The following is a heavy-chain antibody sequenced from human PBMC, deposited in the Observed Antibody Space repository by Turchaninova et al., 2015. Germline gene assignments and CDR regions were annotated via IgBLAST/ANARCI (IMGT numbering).Heavy chain of an antibody. CDR2: INSVGSSV. D-gene: IGHD4-23*01. CDR3: ARDPEVVTLVN. Sequence: EVQLVESGGGLVQPGGSLRLSCAASGFTVSNYWMHWVRKAPGKGMVWVSRINSVGSSVSYAASVKGRFTISRDNAKNTLYLQMNSLRAEDTAVYYCARDPEVVTLVNWGQGTLVTVSS. J-gene: IGHJ4*02. CDR1: GFTVSNYW. V-gene: IGHV3-74*01.